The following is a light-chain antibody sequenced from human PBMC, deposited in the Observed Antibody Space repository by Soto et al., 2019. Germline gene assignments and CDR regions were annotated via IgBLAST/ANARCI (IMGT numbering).Light chain of an antibody. CDR3: QQYYSTPWT. CDR2: KAS. J-gene: IGKJ1*01. CDR1: QTISSW. V-gene: IGKV1-5*03. Sequence: DIQMTQSPSTLSGSLGDRVTITCRASQTISSWLAWYQQKPGKAPKLLIYKASTRESGVPDRFSGSGSGTDFTLTISSLQAEDVAVYYCQQYYSTPWTFGQGTKVDI.